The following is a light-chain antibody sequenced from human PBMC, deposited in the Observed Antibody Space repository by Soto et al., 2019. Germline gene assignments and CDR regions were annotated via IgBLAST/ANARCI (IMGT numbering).Light chain of an antibody. J-gene: IGLJ2*01. CDR1: SSDIGAYNF. Sequence: QSALTQPASVSGSPGQSITISCTGTSSDIGAYNFVSWYQQHPGKAPKLMLYDVNIRPSGVSNRFSCSKSGTTASLTISGLQAEDEAYYYCTSGTTSTTMIFGGGTKLTVL. CDR3: TSGTTSTTMI. V-gene: IGLV2-14*03. CDR2: DVN.